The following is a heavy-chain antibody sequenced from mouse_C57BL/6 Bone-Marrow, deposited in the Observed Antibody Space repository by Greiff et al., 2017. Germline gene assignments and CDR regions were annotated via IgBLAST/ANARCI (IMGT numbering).Heavy chain of an antibody. V-gene: IGHV1-81*01. CDR3: ARGYYGSSPFYYAMDY. Sequence: VQLQQSGAELARPGASVKLSCKASGYTFTSYGISWVKQRTGQGLEWIGEIYPRSGNTYYNEKFKGKATLTADKSSSTAYMELRSLTSEDSVVYFCARGYYGSSPFYYAMDYWGQGTSVTVSS. CDR2: IYPRSGNT. J-gene: IGHJ4*01. D-gene: IGHD1-1*01. CDR1: GYTFTSYG.